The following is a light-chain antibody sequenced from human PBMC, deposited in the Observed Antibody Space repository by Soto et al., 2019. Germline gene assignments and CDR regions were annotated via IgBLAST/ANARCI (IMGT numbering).Light chain of an antibody. CDR1: QIFLFNSNNKSY. J-gene: IGKJ5*01. CDR2: WAS. CDR3: QQYHSWPPIT. V-gene: IGKV4-1*01. Sequence: IVMTQSQGSLALSLGYRATINCNANQIFLFNSNNKSYLAWYQQKPGQPPKLLIYWASTRASGVPDRFSGSGSGAYFTLTITSLQSEDFAVYYCQQYHSWPPITFGQGTRLEIK.